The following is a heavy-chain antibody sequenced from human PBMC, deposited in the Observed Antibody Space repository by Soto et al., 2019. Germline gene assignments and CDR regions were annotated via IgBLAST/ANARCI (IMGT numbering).Heavy chain of an antibody. Sequence: LRLSFAASGFTFSSYAMSWVRQAPGKGLEWVSAISGSGGSTYYADSVKGRFTISRDNSKNTLYLKMNSLRAEDTAVYYCAKDSSTVKGYFDYWGQGTLVTVSS. D-gene: IGHD4-4*01. CDR2: ISGSGGST. V-gene: IGHV3-23*01. CDR3: AKDSSTVKGYFDY. J-gene: IGHJ4*02. CDR1: GFTFSSYA.